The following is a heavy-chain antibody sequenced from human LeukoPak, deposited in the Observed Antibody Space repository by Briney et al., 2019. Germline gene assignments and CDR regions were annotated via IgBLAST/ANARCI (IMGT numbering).Heavy chain of an antibody. D-gene: IGHD1-26*01. CDR3: AGVGYSGSYYTFDY. J-gene: IGHJ4*02. Sequence: SETLSLTCTVSGGSTSSYYWSWIQQPPGKGLEWIGYIYYSGSTNYNPSLKSRVTISVDTSKNQFSLKLSSVTAADTAVYYCAGVGYSGSYYTFDYWGQGTLVTVSS. V-gene: IGHV4-59*01. CDR1: GGSTSSYY. CDR2: IYYSGST.